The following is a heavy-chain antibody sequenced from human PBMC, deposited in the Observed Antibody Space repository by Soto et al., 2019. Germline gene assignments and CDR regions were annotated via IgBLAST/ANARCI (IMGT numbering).Heavy chain of an antibody. CDR2: INHSGST. D-gene: IGHD6-13*01. V-gene: IGHV4-34*01. J-gene: IGHJ6*02. CDR3: ARGSGYSSSWYRGYYYYGMDV. Sequence: SETLSLTCAASGGSFSSSYWSWVRQPPGKGLEWIGEINHSGSTNYNPSLKSRVTISVDTSKNQFSLKLSSVTAADTAVYYCARGSGYSSSWYRGYYYYGMDVWGQGTTVTVSS. CDR1: GGSFSSSY.